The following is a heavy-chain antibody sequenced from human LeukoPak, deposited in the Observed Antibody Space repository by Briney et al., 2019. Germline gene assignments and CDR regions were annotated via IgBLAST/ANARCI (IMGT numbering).Heavy chain of an antibody. CDR3: ARGSQLLDYAMDV. J-gene: IGHJ6*02. D-gene: IGHD1-26*01. V-gene: IGHV4-61*01. Sequence: NSSETLSLTCTVSGGSISSSSYYWSWIRQPPGKGLEWIGYIYYSGSTNYNPSLNSRVTISIDTSKNQFSLKLSSVTAADTAVYSCARGSQLLDYAMDVWGQGTTVTVSS. CDR1: GGSISSSSYY. CDR2: IYYSGST.